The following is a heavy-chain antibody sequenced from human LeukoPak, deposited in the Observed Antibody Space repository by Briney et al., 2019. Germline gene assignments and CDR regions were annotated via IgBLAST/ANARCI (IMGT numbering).Heavy chain of an antibody. CDR1: GDSISSPSYY. Sequence: SETLSLTCFVSGDSISSPSYYWGWIRQPPGKGLEWIGSIFYSGSTYYNPSLKSRVTISLDTSKNQFSLKLSSVTAADTAIYYCARDRRRINMIVVGDFWGQGTLVTVSS. CDR3: ARDRRRINMIVVGDF. J-gene: IGHJ4*02. CDR2: IFYSGST. D-gene: IGHD3-22*01. V-gene: IGHV4-39*07.